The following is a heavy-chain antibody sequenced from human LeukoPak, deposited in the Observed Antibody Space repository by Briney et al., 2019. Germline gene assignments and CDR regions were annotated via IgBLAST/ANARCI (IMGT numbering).Heavy chain of an antibody. Sequence: GGSLRLSCAASGFTVSSNHMSWIRQAPGKGLEWVSTISGSGGSTYYADSVKGRFTISRDNSKNTLYLQMNSLRAEDTAVYYCAKDSETYASGWFYYWGQGTLVTVSS. J-gene: IGHJ4*02. CDR3: AKDSETYASGWFYY. D-gene: IGHD6-19*01. CDR2: ISGSGGST. V-gene: IGHV3-23*01. CDR1: GFTVSSNH.